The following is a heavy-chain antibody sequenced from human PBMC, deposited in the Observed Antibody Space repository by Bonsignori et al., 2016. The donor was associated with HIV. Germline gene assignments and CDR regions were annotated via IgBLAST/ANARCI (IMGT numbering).Heavy chain of an antibody. CDR2: IYYSGST. J-gene: IGHJ3*02. D-gene: IGHD2-15*01. Sequence: RQAPGKGLEWIGYIYYSGSTNYNPSLKSRVTISVDTSKNQFSLKLSSVTAADTAVYYCARTDIVVVVAAPAFDIWGQGTMVTVSS. V-gene: IGHV4-59*01. CDR3: ARTDIVVVVAAPAFDI.